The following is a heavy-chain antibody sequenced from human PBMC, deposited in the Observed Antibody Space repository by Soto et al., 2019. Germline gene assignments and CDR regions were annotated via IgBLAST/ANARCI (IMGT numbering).Heavy chain of an antibody. D-gene: IGHD3-22*01. CDR1: GYTFTGYY. Sequence: QVQLVQSGAEVKKPGASVKVSCKASGYTFTGYYMHWGRQAPGQGLEWMGWINPNSGGTNYAQKFQGRVTMTRDTSISTAYMELSRLRSDDTAVYYCARSYDSSGYYPEYFQHWGQGTLVTVSS. V-gene: IGHV1-2*02. CDR2: INPNSGGT. J-gene: IGHJ1*01. CDR3: ARSYDSSGYYPEYFQH.